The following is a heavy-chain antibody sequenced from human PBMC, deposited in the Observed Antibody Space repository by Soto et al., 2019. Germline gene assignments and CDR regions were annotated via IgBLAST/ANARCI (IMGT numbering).Heavy chain of an antibody. Sequence: PGESLKISCKHSGFNFPTFWIAWVRQMPGKGLEWMGTIYPDDSDTRYSPSFQGQVTISADKSIQTAYLQWGSLKASDSALYYCVRGKYSSTSGGLAVWGQGTPVTVSS. D-gene: IGHD4-4*01. CDR2: IYPDDSDT. J-gene: IGHJ4*02. CDR1: GFNFPTFW. V-gene: IGHV5-51*01. CDR3: VRGKYSSTSGGLAV.